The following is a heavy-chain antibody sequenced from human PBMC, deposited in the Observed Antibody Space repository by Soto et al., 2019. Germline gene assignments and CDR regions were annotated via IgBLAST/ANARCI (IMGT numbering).Heavy chain of an antibody. CDR2: TVANRGST. D-gene: IGHD3-10*01. CDR1: VYTFFTYG. CDR3: ARVAGSGSGSRHFDY. Sequence: QVQLVQSGAAVTRPGASVKFSCKTSVYTFFTYGLRWVRQAPGQGREWIGWTVANRGSTIYAQKFQGRVTVTTDRSTDTGYLELRSLTSDDTDLYYCARVAGSGSGSRHFDYWGQGTLVTVSS. V-gene: IGHV1-18*01. J-gene: IGHJ4*02.